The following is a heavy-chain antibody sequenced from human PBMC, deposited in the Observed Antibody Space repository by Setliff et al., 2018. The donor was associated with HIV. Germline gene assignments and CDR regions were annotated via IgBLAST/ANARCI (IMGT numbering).Heavy chain of an antibody. D-gene: IGHD2-2*01. J-gene: IGHJ5*02. V-gene: IGHV5-51*01. CDR2: IYPGDSDA. CDR1: GYGFSSYW. CDR3: ARGTYCSSTSCYARFDP. Sequence: GESLKISCKGSGYGFSSYWIGWVRQMPGKGLEWMGIIYPGDSDARYSPSFQGQVTISADKSISTPYLQWSSLKAADTAMYYCARGTYCSSTSCYARFDPWGQGTLVTVSS.